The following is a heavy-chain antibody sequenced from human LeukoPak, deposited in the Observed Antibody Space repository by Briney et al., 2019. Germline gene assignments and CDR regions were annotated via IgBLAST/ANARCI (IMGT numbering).Heavy chain of an antibody. V-gene: IGHV4-4*07. J-gene: IGHJ4*02. CDR1: GGSTNSYY. CDR3: ARVKASSTSWTFDQ. Sequence: SETLSLTCSVSGGSTNSYYWSWIRHSGGKGLEWIGRIYSSGSTVYNPSLNSRLTMSIDTSKNQFSLTLKSVTATDTAVYYCARVKASSTSWTFDQWGQGALVTVSS. CDR2: IYSSGST. D-gene: IGHD2-2*01.